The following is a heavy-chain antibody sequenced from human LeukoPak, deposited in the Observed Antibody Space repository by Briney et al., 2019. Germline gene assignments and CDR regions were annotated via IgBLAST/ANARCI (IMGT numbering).Heavy chain of an antibody. CDR2: ISAYNGNT. CDR3: ARGRKRSSSWTGWFDP. J-gene: IGHJ5*02. CDR1: GYTFTSYG. V-gene: IGHV1-18*01. Sequence: ASVKVSCKASGYTFTSYGISWVRQAPGQGLEWMGWISAYNGNTNYAQKLQGRVTMTTDTSTSTAYMELSSLRSEDTAVYYCARGRKRSSSWTGWFDPWGQGTLVTVSS. D-gene: IGHD6-13*01.